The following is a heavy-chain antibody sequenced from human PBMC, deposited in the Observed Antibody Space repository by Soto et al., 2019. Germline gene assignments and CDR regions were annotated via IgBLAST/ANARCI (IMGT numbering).Heavy chain of an antibody. J-gene: IGHJ4*02. CDR2: IYYSGST. Sequence: QLQLQESGPGRVKPSEPLSLPCTVSGGSISSSSYYWGWFRQPPGRGLEWIGSIYYSGSTYYNPSLKSRVTISVDTSKNQFSLKLSSVTAADTAVYYCARRFVKGGYIRYWGQGTLVTVSS. D-gene: IGHD6-25*01. CDR3: ARRFVKGGYIRY. V-gene: IGHV4-39*01. CDR1: GGSISSSSYY.